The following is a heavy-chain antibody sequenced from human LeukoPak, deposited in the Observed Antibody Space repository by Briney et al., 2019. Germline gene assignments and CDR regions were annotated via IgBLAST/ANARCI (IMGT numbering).Heavy chain of an antibody. V-gene: IGHV3-30*18. CDR3: AKFVGYYDSSGYYSVAPFDY. J-gene: IGHJ4*02. CDR2: ISYDGSNK. Sequence: GGSLRLSCAASGFTFSSYGMHWVRQAPGKGLEWVAVISYDGSNKYYADSVKGRFTISRDNSKNTLYLQMNSLRAEDTAVYYCAKFVGYYDSSGYYSVAPFDYWGQGTLVTVSS. CDR1: GFTFSSYG. D-gene: IGHD3-22*01.